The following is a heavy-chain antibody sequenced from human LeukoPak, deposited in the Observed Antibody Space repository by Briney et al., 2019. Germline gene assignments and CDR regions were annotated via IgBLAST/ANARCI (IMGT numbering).Heavy chain of an antibody. V-gene: IGHV4-4*02. CDR3: ARVGPGDFWSGYYSYFDY. D-gene: IGHD3-3*01. Sequence: PSETLSLTCAVSGGSISSSNWWSWVRQPPGKGLKWIGEIYHNGNTNYNPSLKSRVTISVDKSKNQFSLKLSSVTAADTAVYYCARVGPGDFWSGYYSYFDYWGQGTLVTVSS. CDR1: GGSISSSNW. J-gene: IGHJ4*02. CDR2: IYHNGNT.